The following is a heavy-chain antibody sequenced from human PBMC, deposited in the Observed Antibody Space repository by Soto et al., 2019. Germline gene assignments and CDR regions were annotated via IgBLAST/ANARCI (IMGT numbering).Heavy chain of an antibody. J-gene: IGHJ4*02. CDR3: ARAVYDYVWGSYRHSPFDY. V-gene: IGHV1-2*02. Sequence: ASVKVSCKASGYTFTGYYMHWVRQAPGQGLEWMGWISPNSGGTNYAQKFQGRVTMTRDTSISTAYMELSRLRSDDTAVYYCARAVYDYVWGSYRHSPFDYWGQGTLVTVSS. D-gene: IGHD3-16*02. CDR2: ISPNSGGT. CDR1: GYTFTGYY.